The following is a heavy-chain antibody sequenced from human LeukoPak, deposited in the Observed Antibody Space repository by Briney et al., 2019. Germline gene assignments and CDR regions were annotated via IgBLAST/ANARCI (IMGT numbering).Heavy chain of an antibody. J-gene: IGHJ4*02. CDR3: ARSKYYDSSGYYC. Sequence: ASVKVSCKASGYTFTGYYMHWVRQAPGQGLEWMGWINPNSGGTNYAQKFQGRVTMTRDTPISTAYMELSRLRSDDTAVYYCARSKYYDSSGYYCWGQGTLVTVSS. V-gene: IGHV1-2*02. CDR1: GYTFTGYY. CDR2: INPNSGGT. D-gene: IGHD3-22*01.